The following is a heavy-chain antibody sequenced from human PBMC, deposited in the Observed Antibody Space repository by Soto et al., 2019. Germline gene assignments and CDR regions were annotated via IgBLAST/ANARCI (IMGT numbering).Heavy chain of an antibody. V-gene: IGHV4-59*01. D-gene: IGHD2-15*01. CDR3: ASVRDCSGGTCYSWWFDP. CDR2: IYYSGNT. J-gene: IGHJ5*02. CDR1: GGSISSYY. Sequence: QVQLQESGPGLVKPSETLSLSCTVSGGSISSYYWSWIRQTPGKGLEWIGHIYYSGNTNYNPSLKSRVTISVDTSKHQVSLKLSSVTAADTAVYYCASVRDCSGGTCYSWWFDPWGQGTLVTVSS.